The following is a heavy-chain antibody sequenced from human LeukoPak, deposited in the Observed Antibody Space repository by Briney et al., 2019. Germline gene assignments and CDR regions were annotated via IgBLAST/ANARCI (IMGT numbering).Heavy chain of an antibody. D-gene: IGHD3-22*01. Sequence: PGGSLRLSCAVSGITLSNYGMSWVRQAPGKGLEWVAGISDSGGATNYADSVKGRLTISRVNRKNTLYLQMNSLRAEDTAVYFCAKRGVVIRVILVGFHKQAYYFDSWGQGALVTVSS. J-gene: IGHJ4*02. CDR2: ISDSGGAT. V-gene: IGHV3-23*01. CDR3: AKRGVVIRVILVGFHKQAYYFDS. CDR1: GITLSNYG.